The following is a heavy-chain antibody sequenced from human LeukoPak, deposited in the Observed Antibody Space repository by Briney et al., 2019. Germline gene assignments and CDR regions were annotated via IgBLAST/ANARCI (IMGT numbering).Heavy chain of an antibody. V-gene: IGHV3-23*01. CDR1: GFTFSNYA. CDR2: ISGSGGST. J-gene: IGHJ6*03. CDR3: ATDSSSWSGERYYYMDV. Sequence: GGSLRLSCAASGFTFSNYAMSWVRQAPGKGLEWVSAISGSGGSTYYADSVKGRFTISRDNSKNTLYLQMNSLRAEDTAVYYCATDSSSWSGERYYYMDVWGKGTTVTLSS. D-gene: IGHD6-13*01.